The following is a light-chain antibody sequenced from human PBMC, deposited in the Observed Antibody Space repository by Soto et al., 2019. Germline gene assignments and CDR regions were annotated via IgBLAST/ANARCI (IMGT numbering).Light chain of an antibody. Sequence: QSALTQPASVSGSPGRSITISCTGSISDVGACNYVSWYQQHPGKAPKLIIFEVYNRPSWVSNRFSGSKSANTASLTISGLQAEDEADYYCSSCTGSSTLVFGGGTKLTVL. J-gene: IGLJ2*01. CDR2: EVY. CDR1: ISDVGACNY. CDR3: SSCTGSSTLV. V-gene: IGLV2-14*03.